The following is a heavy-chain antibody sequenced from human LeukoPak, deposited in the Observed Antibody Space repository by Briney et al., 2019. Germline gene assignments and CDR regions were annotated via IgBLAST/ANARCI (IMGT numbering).Heavy chain of an antibody. CDR1: GYTFTSYY. D-gene: IGHD3-3*01. CDR3: ARDKLLVTIFYYYGMDV. V-gene: IGHV1-46*01. J-gene: IGHJ6*02. CDR2: INPSGGST. Sequence: GASVKVSCKASGYTFTSYYMHWVRQAPGQGLEWMGIINPSGGSTSYAQKFQGRVTMTRDTSTSTVYMELSSLRSEDTAVYYCARDKLLVTIFYYYGMDVWGQGTTVTVSS.